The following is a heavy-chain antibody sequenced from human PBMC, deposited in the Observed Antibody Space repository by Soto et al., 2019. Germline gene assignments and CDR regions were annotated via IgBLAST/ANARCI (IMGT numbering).Heavy chain of an antibody. J-gene: IGHJ4*02. V-gene: IGHV1-69*04. CDR2: IIPILGIA. CDR3: ARDEGYSSGWYKYYFDY. Sequence: SVKVSCKASGGTFSSYTISWVRQAPGQGLEWMGRIIPILGIANYAQRFQGRVTITADKSTSTAYMELSSLRSEDTAVYYCARDEGYSSGWYKYYFDYWGQGTLVTVSS. D-gene: IGHD6-19*01. CDR1: GGTFSSYT.